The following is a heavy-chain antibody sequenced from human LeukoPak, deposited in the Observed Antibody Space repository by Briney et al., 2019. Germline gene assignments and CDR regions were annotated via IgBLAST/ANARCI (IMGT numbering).Heavy chain of an antibody. CDR2: INPNDGDT. J-gene: IGHJ4*02. CDR1: GYTFTAYY. CDR3: ARANFLYCSSTTCLFDY. D-gene: IGHD2-2*01. V-gene: IGHV1-2*02. Sequence: ASVKVSCKASGYTFTAYYMHWVRQAPGQGFEWMGWINPNDGDTNYAQKFQVRVTMTRDTSISTAHMEVSRLRSDDTAVYYCARANFLYCSSTTCLFDYWGQGTLVTVSS.